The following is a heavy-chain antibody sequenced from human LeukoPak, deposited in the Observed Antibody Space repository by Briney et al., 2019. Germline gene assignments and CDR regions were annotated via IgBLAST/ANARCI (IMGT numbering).Heavy chain of an antibody. CDR1: GFTFDNHA. Sequence: AGGSLRLSCAAYGFTFDNHAMSWVRQAPGKGLEWVSGLSGRGDSKYYADSVMGRFTISRDNSKNTLYLQINRLRTEDTALYFCAKDFRDSSMFTDGYFDSWGQGTLVTVSS. D-gene: IGHD5-18*01. J-gene: IGHJ4*02. V-gene: IGHV3-23*01. CDR2: LSGRGDSK. CDR3: AKDFRDSSMFTDGYFDS.